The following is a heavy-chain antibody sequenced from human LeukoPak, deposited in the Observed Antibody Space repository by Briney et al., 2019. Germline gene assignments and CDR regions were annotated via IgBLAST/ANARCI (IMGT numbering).Heavy chain of an antibody. Sequence: ASVKVSCKASGYTFTGYYMHWVRQAPGQGLEWMGWINPNSGGTNYAQKFQGRVTMTRDTSISTAYMELSRLRSDDTAVYYYARSTMIVVVPTYWGQGTLVTVSS. CDR2: INPNSGGT. D-gene: IGHD3-22*01. CDR1: GYTFTGYY. V-gene: IGHV1-2*02. J-gene: IGHJ4*02. CDR3: ARSTMIVVVPTY.